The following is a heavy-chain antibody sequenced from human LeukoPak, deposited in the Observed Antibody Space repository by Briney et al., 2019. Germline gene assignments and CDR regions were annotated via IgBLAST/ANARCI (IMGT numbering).Heavy chain of an antibody. CDR3: ATYSTASVGFHS. J-gene: IGHJ4*02. D-gene: IGHD6-13*01. CDR1: GVSITNYY. Sequence: SETLSLTCIVSGVSITNYYWTWIRQPPGEGLEWIGYVFYTGSTNYNPSLESRVTISVDTSKNQVSLKLTSMTAADTAVYYCATYSTASVGFHSWGRGTLVTVSS. CDR2: VFYTGST. V-gene: IGHV4-59*01.